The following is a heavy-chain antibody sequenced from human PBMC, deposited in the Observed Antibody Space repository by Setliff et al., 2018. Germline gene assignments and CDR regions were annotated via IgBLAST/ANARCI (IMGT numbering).Heavy chain of an antibody. J-gene: IGHJ6*02. V-gene: IGHV4-4*07. CDR1: GGSITESC. D-gene: IGHD3-9*01. CDR3: ARGPDLTAVGNQYFYGLDV. CDR2: XFVXXTX. Sequence: SETLSLTCTVSGGSITESCWSWIRQPAGKGLEXIXXXFVXXTXDYNPSLRSRVXXSMDTPNNEFYLNLSSVTAADTAVYFCARGPDLTAVGNQYFYGLDVWGRGATVTVSS.